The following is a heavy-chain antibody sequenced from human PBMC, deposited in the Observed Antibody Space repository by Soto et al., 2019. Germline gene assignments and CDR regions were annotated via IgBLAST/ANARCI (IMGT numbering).Heavy chain of an antibody. CDR3: ARDLWSGSSTPPKYNWFDP. CDR1: GYTFTSYG. V-gene: IGHV1-18*01. Sequence: GASVKVSCKASGYTFTSYGISWVRQAPGQGLEWMGWISAYNGNANYAQKLQGRVTMTTDTSTSTAYMELRSLRSDDTAVYYCARDLWSGSSTPPKYNWFDPWGQGTLVTVSS. D-gene: IGHD1-26*01. J-gene: IGHJ5*02. CDR2: ISAYNGNA.